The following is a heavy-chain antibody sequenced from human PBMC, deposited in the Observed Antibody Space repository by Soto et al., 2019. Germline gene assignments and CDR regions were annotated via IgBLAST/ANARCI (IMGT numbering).Heavy chain of an antibody. CDR2: INPSGGST. V-gene: IGHV1-46*01. CDR3: ARVGSGSYHYYYYGMDV. J-gene: IGHJ6*02. D-gene: IGHD1-26*01. CDR1: GYTFTSYY. Sequence: GASVKVSCKASGYTFTSYYMHWVRQAPGQGLEWMGIINPSGGSTSYAQKFQGRVTMTRDTSTSTVYMELSSLRSEDTAVYYCARVGSGSYHYYYYGMDVWGQGTKVTVSS.